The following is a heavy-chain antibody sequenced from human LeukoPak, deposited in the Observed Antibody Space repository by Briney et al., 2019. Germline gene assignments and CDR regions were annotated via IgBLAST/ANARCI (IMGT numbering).Heavy chain of an antibody. CDR2: INHSGST. Sequence: SETLSLTCAVYGGSFSGYYWSWIRQSPGKGLEWIGEINHSGSTNYNPSLKSRVTTSVDTSKNQFSLKLSSVTAADTAVYYCARGQYYYDSSGYFVRYFDYWGQGTLVTVSS. D-gene: IGHD3-22*01. J-gene: IGHJ4*02. V-gene: IGHV4-34*01. CDR1: GGSFSGYY. CDR3: ARGQYYYDSSGYFVRYFDY.